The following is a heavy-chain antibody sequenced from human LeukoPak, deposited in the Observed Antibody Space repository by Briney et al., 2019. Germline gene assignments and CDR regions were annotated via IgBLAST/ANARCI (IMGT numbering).Heavy chain of an antibody. CDR3: VRLYSSSSGVFYL. CDR1: GYTFTGYY. Sequence: GASVRVSCKASGYTFTGYYIHWARQAPGQGLEWMGWVNANSGDTKYAQKFQGRVSMTRDTSISTVYMELSGLRSDDTAVYYCVRLYSSSSGVFYLWGQGTLVTVSS. D-gene: IGHD6-6*01. J-gene: IGHJ5*02. CDR2: VNANSGDT. V-gene: IGHV1-2*02.